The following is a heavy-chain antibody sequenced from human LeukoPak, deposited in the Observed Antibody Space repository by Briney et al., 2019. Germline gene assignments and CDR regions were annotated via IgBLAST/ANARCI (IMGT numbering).Heavy chain of an antibody. V-gene: IGHV4-39*01. CDR3: ARVIVVVPAAIFRWFDP. CDR1: GGSISSSSYY. D-gene: IGHD2-2*01. J-gene: IGHJ5*02. CDR2: IYYSGST. Sequence: SETLSLTCTVSGGSISSSSYYWGWIRQPPGKGLEWIGSIYYSGSTYYNPSLKSRVTISVDTSKNQFSLKLSSVTAADTAVYYCARVIVVVPAAIFRWFDPWGQGTLVTVSS.